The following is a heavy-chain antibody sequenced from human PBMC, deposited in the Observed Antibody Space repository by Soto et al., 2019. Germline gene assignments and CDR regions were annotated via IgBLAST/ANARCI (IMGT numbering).Heavy chain of an antibody. CDR3: ARDPSLIDDYGDYGAVSYGMDV. J-gene: IGHJ6*02. CDR1: GGSVSSGSYY. Sequence: PSETLSLTCTVSGGSVSSGSYYWSWIRQPPGKGLEWIGYIYYSGSTNYNPSLKSRVTISVDTSKNQFSLKLSSVTAADTAVYYCARDPSLIDDYGDYGAVSYGMDVWGQGTTVTVSS. D-gene: IGHD4-17*01. V-gene: IGHV4-61*01. CDR2: IYYSGST.